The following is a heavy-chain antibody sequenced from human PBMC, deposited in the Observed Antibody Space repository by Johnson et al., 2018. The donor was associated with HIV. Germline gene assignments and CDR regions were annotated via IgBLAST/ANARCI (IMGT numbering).Heavy chain of an antibody. Sequence: VQLVESGGGLVQPGGSLRLSCAASGFTFSSYAMSWVRQAPGKGLEWVSAISGSGGSTYYADSVKGRFTISRDNSKNTLYLQLNSLRADDTAVYYCARGGGGIVGAQDIWGEGTMVTVSS. V-gene: IGHV3-23*04. D-gene: IGHD2-21*01. CDR2: ISGSGGST. CDR1: GFTFSSYA. J-gene: IGHJ3*02. CDR3: ARGGGGIVGAQDI.